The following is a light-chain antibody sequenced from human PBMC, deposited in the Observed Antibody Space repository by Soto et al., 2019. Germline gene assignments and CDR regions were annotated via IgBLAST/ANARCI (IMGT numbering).Light chain of an antibody. J-gene: IGKJ1*01. CDR2: GAS. V-gene: IGKV3-15*01. CDR1: QSVSSN. CDR3: QHYNNWPRT. Sequence: EIVMTQSPATLSVSTGERATLSCRASQSVSSNLAWYQQKPGQAPRLIIYGASPRATGIPARFSGSGSGTEFTLTISSLQSEDFAVYYCQHYNNWPRTFGQGTKVEIK.